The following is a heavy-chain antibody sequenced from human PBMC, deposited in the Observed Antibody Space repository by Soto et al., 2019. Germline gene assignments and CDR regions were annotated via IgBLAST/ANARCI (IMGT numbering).Heavy chain of an antibody. CDR1: GGSFSGYY. D-gene: IGHD3-3*01. J-gene: IGHJ5*02. V-gene: IGHV4-59*08. CDR2: IYYSGST. Sequence: SETLSLTCAVYGGSFSGYYWSWIRQPPGKGLEWIGYIYYSGSTNYNPSLKSRVTISVDTSKNQFSLKLSSVTAADTAVYYCARAHDFQFDPWGQGTLVTVSS. CDR3: ARAHDFQFDP.